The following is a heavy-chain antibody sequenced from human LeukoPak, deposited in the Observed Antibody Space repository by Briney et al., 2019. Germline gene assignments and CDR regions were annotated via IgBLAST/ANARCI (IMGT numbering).Heavy chain of an antibody. J-gene: IGHJ5*02. CDR3: ARVTYGSGSYRAPDNWFDP. Sequence: GGSLRLSCAASGFTFSSYSMNWVRQAPGKGLEWVSSISSSSSYIYYADSVKGRFTISRDNAKNSLYLQMNSLRAEDTAVYYCARVTYGSGSYRAPDNWFDPWGQGTLVTVSS. CDR2: ISSSSSYI. D-gene: IGHD3-10*01. CDR1: GFTFSSYS. V-gene: IGHV3-21*01.